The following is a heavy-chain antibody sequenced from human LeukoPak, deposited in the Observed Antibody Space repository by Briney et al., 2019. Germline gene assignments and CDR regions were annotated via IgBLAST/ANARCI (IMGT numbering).Heavy chain of an antibody. CDR2: ISYSDSTM. V-gene: IGHV3-11*01. CDR3: ARGGYCSSAHRYTSDF. CDR1: GFTFSDYY. D-gene: IGHD2-2*02. J-gene: IGHJ4*02. Sequence: GGSLRLSCAASGFTFSDYYMSWIRQAPGKGLEWVSYISYSDSTMYYADSVKGRFTISRDNAKKSVYLQMNSLRAEDTAVYYCARGGYCSSAHRYTSDFWGQGTLVTVSS.